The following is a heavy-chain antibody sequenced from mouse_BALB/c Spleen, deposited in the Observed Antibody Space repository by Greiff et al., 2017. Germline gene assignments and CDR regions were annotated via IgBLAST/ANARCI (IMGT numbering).Heavy chain of an antibody. Sequence: ELHLVESGGDLVKPGGSLKLSCAASGFTFSSYGMSWVRQTPDKRLEWVATISSGGSYTYYPDSVKGRFTISRDNAKNTLYLQMSSLKSEDTAMYYCARHEGRGYFDVWGAGTTVTVSS. J-gene: IGHJ1*01. V-gene: IGHV5-6*01. CDR2: ISSGGSYT. CDR3: ARHEGRGYFDV. D-gene: IGHD1-1*01. CDR1: GFTFSSYG.